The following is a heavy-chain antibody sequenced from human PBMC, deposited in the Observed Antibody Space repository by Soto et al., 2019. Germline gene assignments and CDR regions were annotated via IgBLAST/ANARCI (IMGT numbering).Heavy chain of an antibody. J-gene: IGHJ4*02. V-gene: IGHV1-69*01. D-gene: IGHD1-7*01. Sequence: QVQLVQSGAEVKKPGSSVTVSCTASGGTFSSYAISWVRQAPGQGLEWMGGIIPIFGTANYAQKFQGRVTITADESTSTAYMELSSLRSEDTAVYYCARGRGVELELPFDYWGQGTLVTVSA. CDR1: GGTFSSYA. CDR3: ARGRGVELELPFDY. CDR2: IIPIFGTA.